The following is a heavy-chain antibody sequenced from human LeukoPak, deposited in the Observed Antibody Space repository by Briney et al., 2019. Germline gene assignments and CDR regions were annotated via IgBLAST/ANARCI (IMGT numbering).Heavy chain of an antibody. CDR1: GGSISSYY. V-gene: IGHV4-59*12. D-gene: IGHD3-3*01. CDR3: ARGIFWTHTPYYFDY. Sequence: SETLSLTCTVSGGSISSYYWSWIRQPPGKGLEWIGYIYYSGSTNYNPSLKSRVTISVDTSKNQFSLKLSSVTAADTAVYYCARGIFWTHTPYYFDYWGQGTLVTVSS. J-gene: IGHJ4*02. CDR2: IYYSGST.